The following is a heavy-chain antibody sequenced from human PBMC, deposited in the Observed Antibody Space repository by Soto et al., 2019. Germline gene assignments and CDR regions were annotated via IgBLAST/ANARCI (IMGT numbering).Heavy chain of an antibody. D-gene: IGHD6-13*01. CDR1: GGSISSGGYY. CDR3: ARDRLKKAIAASCSAADRDDH. CDR2: IYYSGST. Sequence: SETLSLTCTVSGGSISSGGYYWSWIRQHPGKGLEWIGYIYYSGSTYYNPSLKSRVTISVDTSKNQFSLKLSSVTAADTAVYYCARDRLKKAIAASCSAADRDDHWGHGTRATDSP. J-gene: IGHJ5*02. V-gene: IGHV4-31*03.